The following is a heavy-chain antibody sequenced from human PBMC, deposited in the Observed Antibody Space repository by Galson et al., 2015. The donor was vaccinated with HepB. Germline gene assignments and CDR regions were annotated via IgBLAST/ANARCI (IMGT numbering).Heavy chain of an antibody. V-gene: IGHV1-18*01. Sequence: SVKVSCKASGYTFTSYGISWVRQAPGQGLEWMGWISAYNGNTNYAQKLQGRVTMTTDTSTSTAYMELRSLRSDDTAVYYCARDVRYCTNGVCYTQYHYYYYGMDVWGQGTTVTVSS. CDR1: GYTFTSYG. J-gene: IGHJ6*02. D-gene: IGHD2-8*01. CDR2: ISAYNGNT. CDR3: ARDVRYCTNGVCYTQYHYYYYGMDV.